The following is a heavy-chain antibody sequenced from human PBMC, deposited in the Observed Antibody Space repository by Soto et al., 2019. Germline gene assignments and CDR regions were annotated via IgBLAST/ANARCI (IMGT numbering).Heavy chain of an antibody. CDR1: GGTFSSYA. D-gene: IGHD5-18*01. CDR3: ARGSPMVRNAFDI. V-gene: IGHV1-69*13. CDR2: IIPIFGTA. J-gene: IGHJ3*02. Sequence: SVKVSCKASGGTFSSYAISWVRQAPGQGLEWMGGIIPIFGTANYAQKFQGRVTITADESTSTAYMELSSLRSEDTAVYYCARGSPMVRNAFDIWGQGTMVTVSS.